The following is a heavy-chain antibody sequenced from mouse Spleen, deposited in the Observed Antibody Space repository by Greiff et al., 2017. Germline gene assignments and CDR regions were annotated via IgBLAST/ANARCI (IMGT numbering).Heavy chain of an antibody. Sequence: QSGPGLVKPSQSLSLTCTVTGYSITSDYAWNWIRQFPGNKLEWMGYISYSGSTSYNPSLKSRISITRDTSKNQFFLQLNSVTTEDTATYYCARYPPLLPNWYVDVWGAGTTVTVSS. CDR3: ARYPPLLPNWYVDV. D-gene: IGHD1-1*01. CDR2: ISYSGST. J-gene: IGHJ1*01. CDR1: GYSITSDYA. V-gene: IGHV3-2*02.